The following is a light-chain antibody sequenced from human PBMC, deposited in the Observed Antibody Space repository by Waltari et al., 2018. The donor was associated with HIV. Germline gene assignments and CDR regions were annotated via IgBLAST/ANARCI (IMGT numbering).Light chain of an antibody. CDR3: QQYGASVT. CDR2: GAS. V-gene: IGKV3-20*01. Sequence: EIVLTKSPGTLSLSPGERVTLSCRASQSVSNNYLAWYKHKPGQAPRLLIYGASSRASGIPDRFSGSGSGTDFTLTISRLEPEDFALYYCQQYGASVTFGQGTKLAI. CDR1: QSVSNNY. J-gene: IGKJ2*01.